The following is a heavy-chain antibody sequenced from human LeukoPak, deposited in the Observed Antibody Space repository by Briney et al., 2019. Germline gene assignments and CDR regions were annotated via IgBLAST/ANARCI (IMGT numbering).Heavy chain of an antibody. J-gene: IGHJ4*02. CDR3: ARDRLEAVAGDDYLDY. Sequence: GGSLRLSCAASGFTFSSYSMNWVRQAPGKGLEWVSYISSSSSTIYYADSVKGRFTISRDNAKNSLYLQMNSLRAEDTAVYYCARDRLEAVAGDDYLDYWGQGTLVTVSP. CDR1: GFTFSSYS. D-gene: IGHD6-19*01. V-gene: IGHV3-48*04. CDR2: ISSSSSTI.